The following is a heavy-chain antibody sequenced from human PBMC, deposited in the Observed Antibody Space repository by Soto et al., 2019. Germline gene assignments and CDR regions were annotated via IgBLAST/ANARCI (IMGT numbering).Heavy chain of an antibody. D-gene: IGHD3-10*01. CDR1: GFTVSGKKY. CDR3: ATWHLREHAYDI. J-gene: IGHJ3*02. CDR2: LYDLDGT. Sequence: VASGGGLMQPGESLRLSCAAFGFTVSGKKYVAWVRQAPGKGLEWVSALYDLDGTYYADSVKGRFTTSSDSSRTTVYLQMNDLRPDDTAVYSCATWHLREHAYDIWGQGTTVTVSS. V-gene: IGHV3-53*01.